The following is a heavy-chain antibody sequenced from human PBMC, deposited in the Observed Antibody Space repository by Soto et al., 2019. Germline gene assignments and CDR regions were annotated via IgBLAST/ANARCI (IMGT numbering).Heavy chain of an antibody. J-gene: IGHJ5*02. V-gene: IGHV1-8*01. D-gene: IGHD4-17*01. Sequence: ASVKVSCKASGYTFTSYDINWVRQATGQGLEYLGWMNPNSGNTGYVQKFQGRVTMTRDSSITTAYMELSSLRSEDTAVYFCARGVKYGAYSRWFDPWGQGTLVTVSS. CDR2: MNPNSGNT. CDR3: ARGVKYGAYSRWFDP. CDR1: GYTFTSYD.